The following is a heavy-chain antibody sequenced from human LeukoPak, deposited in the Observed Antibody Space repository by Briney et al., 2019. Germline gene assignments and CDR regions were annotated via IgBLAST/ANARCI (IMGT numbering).Heavy chain of an antibody. D-gene: IGHD5-12*01. Sequence: PGRSLRLSCATSGFSFSNYAMSWVRQAPGKGLEWVSAISGEGVTIYYADSVKGRFTISRDNSKNTLYLQMNSLRAEDTAVYYCAAGRSGYDQFDYWGQGTLVTVSS. J-gene: IGHJ4*02. V-gene: IGHV3-23*01. CDR2: ISGEGVTI. CDR3: AAGRSGYDQFDY. CDR1: GFSFSNYA.